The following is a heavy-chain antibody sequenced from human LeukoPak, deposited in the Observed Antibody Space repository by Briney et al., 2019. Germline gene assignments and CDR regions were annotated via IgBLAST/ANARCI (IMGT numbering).Heavy chain of an antibody. CDR1: GFTFSSYA. J-gene: IGHJ4*02. Sequence: GGSLRLSCAASGFTFSSYAMSWVRQAPGKGLEWVSAISGSGGSTYYADSVKGRFTISRDNSKSTLYLQMNSLRAEDTAVYYCAKARGDYGDYYFDYWGQGTLVTVSS. V-gene: IGHV3-23*01. CDR3: AKARGDYGDYYFDY. CDR2: ISGSGGST. D-gene: IGHD4-17*01.